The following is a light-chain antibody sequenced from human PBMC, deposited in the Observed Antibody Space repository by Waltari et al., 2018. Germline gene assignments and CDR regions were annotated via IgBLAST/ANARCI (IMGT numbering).Light chain of an antibody. J-gene: IGKJ1*01. CDR3: MQGLQPPWT. CDR1: QSLLQSNGYAY. CDR2: LGS. V-gene: IGKV2-28*01. Sequence: DIMVTQSPLSLPVTPGEPASISCTSTQSLLQSNGYAYLDWYLQKPGQAPQLLMYLGSNRASGVPDRLSGSGSGTNFTLKISRVEAEDVGVYYCMQGLQPPWTFGQGTKVEI.